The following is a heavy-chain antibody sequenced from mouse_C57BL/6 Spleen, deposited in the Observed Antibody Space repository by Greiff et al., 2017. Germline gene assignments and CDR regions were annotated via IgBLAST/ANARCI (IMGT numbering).Heavy chain of an antibody. CDR2: IDPSDSYT. D-gene: IGHD2-14*01. Sequence: QVQLQQPGAELVRPGTSVKLSCKASGYTFTSYWMHWVKQRPGQGLEWIGVIDPSDSYTNYNQKFKGKATLTVGTSSSTAYMQLSSLTSEVSAVYYCARSEVMDYWGQGTSVTVSS. V-gene: IGHV1-59*01. CDR3: ARSEVMDY. J-gene: IGHJ4*01. CDR1: GYTFTSYW.